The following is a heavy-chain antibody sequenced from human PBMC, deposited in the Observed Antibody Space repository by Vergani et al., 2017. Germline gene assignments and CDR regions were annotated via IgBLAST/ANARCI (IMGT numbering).Heavy chain of an antibody. V-gene: IGHV1-46*04. D-gene: IGHD1-26*01. Sequence: QVQLVQSGAEVKKPGSSVKVSCKASGGTFSSYAISWVRQAPGQGLEWMGIINPSGGSTSYAQKLQGRVTMTRDTSTSTVYMELSRLRSEDAAVYYCAGEPMNAVGATKNFDYWGKGTLVTVSS. CDR2: INPSGGST. CDR3: AGEPMNAVGATKNFDY. J-gene: IGHJ4*02. CDR1: GGTFSSYA.